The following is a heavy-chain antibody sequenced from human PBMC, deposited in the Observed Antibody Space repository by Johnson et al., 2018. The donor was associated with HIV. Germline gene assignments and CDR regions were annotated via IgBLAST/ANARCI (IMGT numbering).Heavy chain of an antibody. Sequence: VQLVESGGGLVQPGGSLRLSCAASGFTVSSNYMSWVRQAPGKGLEWVGRSTSKSDGETTDYAAPVRGRFTVSRDDSKNKVYLQMNSLKIEDTAVYFCTTEGDAFDIWGQGTKVTVSS. CDR2: STSKSDGETT. CDR3: TTEGDAFDI. J-gene: IGHJ3*02. CDR1: GFTVSSNY. V-gene: IGHV3-15*01.